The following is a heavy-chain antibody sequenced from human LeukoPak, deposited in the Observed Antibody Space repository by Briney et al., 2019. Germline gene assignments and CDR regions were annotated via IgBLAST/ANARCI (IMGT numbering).Heavy chain of an antibody. D-gene: IGHD5-18*01. J-gene: IGHJ4*02. CDR1: GFTFSDYY. CDR2: ISSSSSYT. CDR3: ARRTEDTAMVYDY. Sequence: GGSLRLSCAASGFTFSDYYMSWIRQAPGKGLEWVSYISSSSSYTNYADSVKGRFTISRDNAKNSLYLQMNSLRAEDTAVYYCARRTEDTAMVYDYWGQGTLVTASS. V-gene: IGHV3-11*06.